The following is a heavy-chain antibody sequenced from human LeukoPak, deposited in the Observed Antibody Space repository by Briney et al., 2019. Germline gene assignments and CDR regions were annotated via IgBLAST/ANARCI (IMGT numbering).Heavy chain of an antibody. CDR3: AKEIPAASVFDY. CDR1: GFTFSSYS. CDR2: ISSSSNYI. J-gene: IGHJ4*02. Sequence: GGSLRLSCSASGFTFSSYSMNWVRQAPGEGREWVSSISSSSNYIYYADSVKSRFTISRDNSKNTLYLQMNSLRAEDTAVYYCAKEIPAASVFDYWGQGNLVTVSA. D-gene: IGHD2-2*01. V-gene: IGHV3-21*04.